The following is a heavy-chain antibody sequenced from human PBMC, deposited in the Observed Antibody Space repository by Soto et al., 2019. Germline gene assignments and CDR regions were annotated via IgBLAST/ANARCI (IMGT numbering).Heavy chain of an antibody. Sequence: PSETLSLTCAVSGYSISSGYYWGWIRQPPGKGLEWIGSIYHSGSTYYNPSLKSRVTISVDTSKNQFSLKLSSVTAADTAVYYCARVTFRDLYFDYWGQGTLVTVSS. CDR1: GYSISSGYY. V-gene: IGHV4-38-2*01. CDR2: IYHSGST. CDR3: ARVTFRDLYFDY. D-gene: IGHD4-4*01. J-gene: IGHJ4*02.